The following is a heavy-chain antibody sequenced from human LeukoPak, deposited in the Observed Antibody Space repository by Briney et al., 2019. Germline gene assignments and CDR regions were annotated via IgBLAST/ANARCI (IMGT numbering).Heavy chain of an antibody. D-gene: IGHD3-22*01. Sequence: GASVKVSCKASGYIFTGYYIYWVRQAPGQGLEWMGWINPNSGGTDSAQKFQGRVAMTRDTSLSTACMELTRLTSDDTAVYYCARPQKYYSTSGYYLVSWGQGTLVTVSS. V-gene: IGHV1-2*02. CDR1: GYIFTGYY. CDR3: ARPQKYYSTSGYYLVS. J-gene: IGHJ4*02. CDR2: INPNSGGT.